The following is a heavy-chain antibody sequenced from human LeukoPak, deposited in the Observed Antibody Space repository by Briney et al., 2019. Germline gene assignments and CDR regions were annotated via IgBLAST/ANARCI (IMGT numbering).Heavy chain of an antibody. J-gene: IGHJ3*02. Sequence: GGSLRLSCAASGFTFSSYAMSWVRQAPGKGLEWVSAISGSGGSTYYADSVKGRFTISRDNSKNTLYLQMNSLRAEDTAVYYCAKRQSVRDSYRAPDAFDIWGQGTMVTVSS. CDR2: ISGSGGST. CDR1: GFTFSSYA. D-gene: IGHD5-18*01. V-gene: IGHV3-23*01. CDR3: AKRQSVRDSYRAPDAFDI.